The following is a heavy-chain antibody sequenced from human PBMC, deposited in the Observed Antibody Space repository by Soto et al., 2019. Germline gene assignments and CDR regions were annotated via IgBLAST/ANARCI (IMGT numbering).Heavy chain of an antibody. CDR2: ISSSSSYI. J-gene: IGHJ3*02. D-gene: IGHD3-3*01. CDR1: GFTFSSYS. CDR3: ARVAGYDFWSGPAYEGAFDI. Sequence: LRLSCAASGFTFSSYSMNLVRQAPCKGLEWVSSISSSSSYIYYADSVKGRFTISRDNAKNSLYLQMNSLRAEDTAVYYCARVAGYDFWSGPAYEGAFDIWGQGTMVTVS. V-gene: IGHV3-21*01.